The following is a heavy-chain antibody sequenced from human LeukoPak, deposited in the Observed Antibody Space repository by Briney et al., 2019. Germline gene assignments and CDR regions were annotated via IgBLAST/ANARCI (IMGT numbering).Heavy chain of an antibody. CDR2: IYHSGST. CDR3: ARERGLYSSGWYVPYY. CDR1: GGSISSGGYY. Sequence: SQTLSLTCTVSGGSISSGGYYWSWIRQPPGKGLEWIGYIYHSGSTYYNPSLKSRVTISVDRSKNQFSLKLSSVTAADTAVYYCARERGLYSSGWYVPYYWGQGTLVTVSS. D-gene: IGHD6-19*01. J-gene: IGHJ4*02. V-gene: IGHV4-30-2*01.